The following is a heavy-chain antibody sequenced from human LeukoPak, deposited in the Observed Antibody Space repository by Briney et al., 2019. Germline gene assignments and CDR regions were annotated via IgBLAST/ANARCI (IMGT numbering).Heavy chain of an antibody. D-gene: IGHD3-10*01. CDR3: ARDFKYGSGSYNY. Sequence: VASVKVSCKASGYTFTSYDINWVRQATGQGLERMGWMNPNSGNTGYAQKFQGRVTMTRNTSISTAYMELSSLRSEDTAVYYCARDFKYGSGSYNYWGQGTLVTVSS. V-gene: IGHV1-8*01. J-gene: IGHJ4*02. CDR2: MNPNSGNT. CDR1: GYTFTSYD.